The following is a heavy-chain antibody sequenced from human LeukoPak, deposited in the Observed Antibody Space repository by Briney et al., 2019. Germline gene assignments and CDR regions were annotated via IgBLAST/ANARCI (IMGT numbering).Heavy chain of an antibody. V-gene: IGHV3-30*18. Sequence: SGGSLRLSCAASGFTFSSYGMHWVRQAPGKGLEWVAVISYDGSNKYYADSVKGRFTISRDNSKNTLYLQMNSLRAEDTAVYYCAKALSSGWYDSVDYWGQGTLVTVSS. CDR3: AKALSSGWYDSVDY. J-gene: IGHJ4*02. CDR2: ISYDGSNK. D-gene: IGHD6-19*01. CDR1: GFTFSSYG.